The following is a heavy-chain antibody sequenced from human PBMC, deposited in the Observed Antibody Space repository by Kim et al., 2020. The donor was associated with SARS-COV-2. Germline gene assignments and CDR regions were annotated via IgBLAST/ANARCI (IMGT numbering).Heavy chain of an antibody. D-gene: IGHD5-12*01. V-gene: IGHV3-30*02. J-gene: IGHJ4*02. CDR3: AKDQGYNLLDY. Sequence: YADSVKGRFTISRDNSKNTLYLQMNSLRAEDTAVYYCAKDQGYNLLDYWGQGSLVTVSS.